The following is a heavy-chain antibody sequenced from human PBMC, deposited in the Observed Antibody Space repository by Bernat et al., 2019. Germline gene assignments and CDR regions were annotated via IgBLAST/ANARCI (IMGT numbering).Heavy chain of an antibody. CDR2: ISSSSSYI. J-gene: IGHJ4*02. CDR1: GFTFDDYS. D-gene: IGHD3-16*01. CDR3: ARDALLGARSFDY. V-gene: IGHV3-21*01. Sequence: EVQLVESGGGVVRPGGSLRLSCAASGFTFDDYSMNWVRQAPGKGLEWVSSISSSSSYIYYADSVKGRFTISRDNAKNSLYLQMNSLRAEDTAVYYCARDALLGARSFDYWGQGTLVTVSS.